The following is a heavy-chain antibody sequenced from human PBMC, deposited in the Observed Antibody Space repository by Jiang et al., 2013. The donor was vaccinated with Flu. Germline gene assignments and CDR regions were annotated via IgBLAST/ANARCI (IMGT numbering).Heavy chain of an antibody. Sequence: ETLSLTCTVSGGSVDRINFYWSWIRQPPGKGLDWIGYIHYSGSSSYNPSLQSRVTVSVDTSKNQFSLRLSSVTAADTAVYYCAGAGFDFWSGYYTLPPQISTWGQGALVTVSS. CDR1: GGSVDRINFY. J-gene: IGHJ4*02. V-gene: IGHV4-61*01. CDR2: IHYSGSS. D-gene: IGHD3-3*01. CDR3: AGAGFDFWSGYYTLPPQIST.